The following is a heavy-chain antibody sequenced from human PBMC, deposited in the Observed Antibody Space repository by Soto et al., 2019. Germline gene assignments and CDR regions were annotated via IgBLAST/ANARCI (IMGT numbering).Heavy chain of an antibody. V-gene: IGHV3-9*01. CDR1: GFTFGDYA. CDR3: AKAPSEGLRYFFDY. Sequence: GGSLRLSCAASGFTFGDYAMHWVRQAPGKGLEWVSGISWNSGSLDYADSVKGRFTISRDNAKNSLYLQMNSLRVEDTALYFCAKAPSEGLRYFFDYWGQGALVTVS. D-gene: IGHD5-12*01. CDR2: ISWNSGSL. J-gene: IGHJ4*02.